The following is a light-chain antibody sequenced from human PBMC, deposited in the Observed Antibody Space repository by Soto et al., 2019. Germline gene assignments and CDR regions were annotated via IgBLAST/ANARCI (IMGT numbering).Light chain of an antibody. CDR2: AAS. CDR3: QQSYSKPYT. V-gene: IGKV1-39*01. Sequence: DIQMTQSPSSLSASVGDRVTITCRASQSIINNLNWYQQKPGKAPTLLIYAASNLQGGVPSRFSGSGSGTDFTLTISSLQHEDFATYYSQQSYSKPYTFGQGTKLEIK. CDR1: QSIINN. J-gene: IGKJ2*01.